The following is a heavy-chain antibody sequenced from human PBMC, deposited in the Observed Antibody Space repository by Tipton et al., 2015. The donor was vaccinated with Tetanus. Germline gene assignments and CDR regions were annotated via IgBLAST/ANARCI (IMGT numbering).Heavy chain of an antibody. CDR1: GYSFTSYW. Sequence: VQLVQSGAEVKKPGESLRISCKGSGYSFTSYWISWVRQMPGKGLEWMGRIDPSDSYTNYSSSFQGHVPISADKSSSTAYLQWSSLKASDTAMYYCARHPAPAGPNMIVVVITPPFDYWGQGTLVTVSS. CDR2: IDPSDSYT. V-gene: IGHV5-10-1*01. CDR3: ARHPAPAGPNMIVVVITPPFDY. J-gene: IGHJ4*02. D-gene: IGHD3-22*01.